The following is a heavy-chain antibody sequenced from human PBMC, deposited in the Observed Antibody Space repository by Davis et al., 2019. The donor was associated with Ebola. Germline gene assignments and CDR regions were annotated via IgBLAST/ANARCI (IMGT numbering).Heavy chain of an antibody. V-gene: IGHV4-59*01. Sequence: SETLSLTCTVSGGSISSYYWSWIRQPPGKGLEWIGYIYYSGSTNYNPSLKSRVTISVDTSKNQFSLKLSSVTAADTAVYYCARDSDTFGDRTGYYYYGMDVWGQGTTVTVSS. J-gene: IGHJ6*02. CDR3: ARDSDTFGDRTGYYYYGMDV. D-gene: IGHD1-1*01. CDR2: IYYSGST. CDR1: GGSISSYY.